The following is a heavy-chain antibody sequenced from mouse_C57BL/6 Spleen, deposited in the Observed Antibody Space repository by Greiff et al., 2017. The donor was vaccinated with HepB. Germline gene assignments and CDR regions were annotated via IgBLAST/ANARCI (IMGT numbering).Heavy chain of an antibody. D-gene: IGHD2-2*01. V-gene: IGHV5-16*01. Sequence: EVQLVESEGGLVQPGSSMKLSCTASGFTFSDYYMAWVRQVPEKGLEWVANINYDGSSTYYLDSLKSRFIISRDNAKNILYLQMSSLKSEDTATYYCARAGGYDVYAMDYWGQGTSVTVSS. J-gene: IGHJ4*01. CDR2: INYDGSST. CDR3: ARAGGYDVYAMDY. CDR1: GFTFSDYY.